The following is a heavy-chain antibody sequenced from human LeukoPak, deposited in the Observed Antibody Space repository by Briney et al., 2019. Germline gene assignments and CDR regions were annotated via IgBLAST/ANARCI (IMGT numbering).Heavy chain of an antibody. V-gene: IGHV3-48*02. J-gene: IGHJ4*02. Sequence: GRSLRLSCAASGFTFGNYIMNWVRQAPGKGLEWLSYISSSSSPIYYADSVKGRFTISRDNAKNSLYLQMNSLRDEDTGVYYCARVNWNDVGSFDYWGQGTLVTVSS. CDR2: ISSSSSPI. CDR1: GFTFGNYI. D-gene: IGHD1-20*01. CDR3: ARVNWNDVGSFDY.